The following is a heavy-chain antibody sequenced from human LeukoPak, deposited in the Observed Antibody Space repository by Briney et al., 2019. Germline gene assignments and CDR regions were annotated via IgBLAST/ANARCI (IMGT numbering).Heavy chain of an antibody. V-gene: IGHV5-51*01. CDR1: GYSFTNYG. J-gene: IGHJ3*02. D-gene: IGHD3-10*01. Sequence: GESLQISCQASGYSFTNYGIGWVRPMPGKGLEWMGISYPGDSDTRYSPSFQGQVTISVDKSITTAYLQWSSLQASDTAMYYCTRRTRGGSGSYGDAFDIWGQGTMVTVSS. CDR2: SYPGDSDT. CDR3: TRRTRGGSGSYGDAFDI.